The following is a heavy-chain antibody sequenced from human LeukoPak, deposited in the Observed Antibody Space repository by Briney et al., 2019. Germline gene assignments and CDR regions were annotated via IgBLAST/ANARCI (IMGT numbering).Heavy chain of an antibody. D-gene: IGHD6-6*01. CDR3: ARVQEKQLVRDYYYMDV. Sequence: GGSLRLSCAASGFTFSSYEMNWVRQAPGKGLEWVSYISSSGSTIYYADSVKGRFTISRDNAKNSLYLQMNSLRAEDTAVYYCARVQEKQLVRDYYYMDVWGKGTTVTVSS. CDR2: ISSSGSTI. J-gene: IGHJ6*03. V-gene: IGHV3-48*03. CDR1: GFTFSSYE.